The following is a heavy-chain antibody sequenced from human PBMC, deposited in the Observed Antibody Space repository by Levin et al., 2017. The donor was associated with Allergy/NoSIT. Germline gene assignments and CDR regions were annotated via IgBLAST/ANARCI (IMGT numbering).Heavy chain of an antibody. D-gene: IGHD3-3*01. V-gene: IGHV3-15*01. J-gene: IGHJ6*02. CDR1: GFTFKNAW. Sequence: KAGGSLRLSCATSGFTFKNAWMSWVRQAPGKGLEWVGRVKSKIDGGATHYAAFVKGRFSISRDDSKNTTYLQLDSLKTEDTAVYYCSTTTGHDFWSGHVWGQGTTVTVSS. CDR2: VKSKIDGGAT. CDR3: STTTGHDFWSGHV.